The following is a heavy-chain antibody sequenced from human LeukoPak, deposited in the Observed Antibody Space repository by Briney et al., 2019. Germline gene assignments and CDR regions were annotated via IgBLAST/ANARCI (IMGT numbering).Heavy chain of an antibody. J-gene: IGHJ4*02. CDR1: GYTFTGYY. V-gene: IGHV1-2*06. Sequence: ASVKVSCKASGYTFTGYYMHWVRQAPGQGLEWMGRINPNSGGTNYAQKFQGRVTMTRDTSISTAYMELSRLRSDDTAVYYCARDRAYYGSGSHCFDYWGQGTLVTVSS. CDR2: INPNSGGT. D-gene: IGHD3-10*01. CDR3: ARDRAYYGSGSHCFDY.